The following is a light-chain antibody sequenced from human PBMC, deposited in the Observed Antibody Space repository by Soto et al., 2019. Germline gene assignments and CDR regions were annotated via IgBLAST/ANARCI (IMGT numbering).Light chain of an antibody. J-gene: IGKJ3*01. Sequence: DIVMTQSPLSLPVTPGEPASISCRSSQSLLHSNGYNYLDWYLQKPGQSPQLLIYLGSNRASGVPGRFSGSGSGTDFTLKISRVEAEDVGVYYCMQALQTRSFGPGTKVDIK. V-gene: IGKV2-28*01. CDR1: QSLLHSNGYNY. CDR3: MQALQTRS. CDR2: LGS.